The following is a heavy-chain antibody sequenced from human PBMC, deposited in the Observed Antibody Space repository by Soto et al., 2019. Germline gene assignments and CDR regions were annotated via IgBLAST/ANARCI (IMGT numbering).Heavy chain of an antibody. CDR3: AKARYFDWSNYYYYMDV. CDR2: ISGSGGST. J-gene: IGHJ6*03. D-gene: IGHD3-9*01. Sequence: GGSLRLSCAASGFTFSSYAMSWVRQAPGKGLEWVSAISGSGGSTYYADSVKGRFTISRDNSKNTLYLQMNSLRAEDTAVYYCAKARYFDWSNYYYYMDVWGKGTTVTVSS. CDR1: GFTFSSYA. V-gene: IGHV3-23*01.